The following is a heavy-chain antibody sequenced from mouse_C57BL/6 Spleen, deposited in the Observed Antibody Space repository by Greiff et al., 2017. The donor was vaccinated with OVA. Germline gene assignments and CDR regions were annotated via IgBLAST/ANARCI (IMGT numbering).Heavy chain of an antibody. V-gene: IGHV1-36*01. J-gene: IGHJ1*03. CDR1: GFTFTDYY. Sequence: EVQLQQSGPVLVKPGPSVKISCKASGFTFTDYYMHWVKQSHGKSLVWIGLVYPYNGGTSYNQKFKGKATLTVDTSSSTAYMELNSLTSEDSAVYYCARYRDYYGSSYWYFDVWGTGTTVTVSS. D-gene: IGHD1-1*01. CDR2: VYPYNGGT. CDR3: ARYRDYYGSSYWYFDV.